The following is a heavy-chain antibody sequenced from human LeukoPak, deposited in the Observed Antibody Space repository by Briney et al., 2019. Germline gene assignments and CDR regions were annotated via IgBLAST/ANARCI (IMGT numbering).Heavy chain of an antibody. CDR3: VRGPVKSTGYQWFFDY. CDR2: INQDGSAK. V-gene: IGHV3-7*01. J-gene: IGHJ4*02. D-gene: IGHD3-22*01. Sequence: GGSLRLSCIASGFTFSTYWMSWVRQAPGKGLEWVAKINQDGSAKNYVDSVKGRFTISRDNAKTSLYLQMNSLRDEDTAVYYCVRGPVKSTGYQWFFDYWGQGILVTVSS. CDR1: GFTFSTYW.